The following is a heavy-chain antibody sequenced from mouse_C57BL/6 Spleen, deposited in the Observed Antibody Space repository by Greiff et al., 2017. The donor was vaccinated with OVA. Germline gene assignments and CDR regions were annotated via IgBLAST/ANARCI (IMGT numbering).Heavy chain of an antibody. CDR1: GYTFTSYW. Sequence: VQLQQPGAELVKPGASVKLSCKASGYTFTSYWMQWVTQRPGQGLEWIGEIDPSDSYTNYNQKFKGKATLTVDTSSSTAYMQLSSLTSEDSAVYYCARGEFGDGIYAMDYWGQGTSVTVSS. J-gene: IGHJ4*01. D-gene: IGHD2-1*01. CDR2: IDPSDSYT. V-gene: IGHV1-50*01. CDR3: ARGEFGDGIYAMDY.